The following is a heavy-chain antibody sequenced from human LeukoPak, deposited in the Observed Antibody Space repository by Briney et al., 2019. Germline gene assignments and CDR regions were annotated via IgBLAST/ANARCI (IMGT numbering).Heavy chain of an antibody. CDR3: AKEKEGYSSGWYVDS. CDR2: ISGSGGST. V-gene: IGHV3-23*01. CDR1: GFTFSSYA. Sequence: GGSLRLSCAASGFTFSSYAMTWVRQAPGKGLEWVSSISGSGGSTYHADSVKGRFTISRDNSKNTLYLQMNSLRAEDTAVYYCAKEKEGYSSGWYVDSWGQGTLVTVSS. D-gene: IGHD6-19*01. J-gene: IGHJ4*02.